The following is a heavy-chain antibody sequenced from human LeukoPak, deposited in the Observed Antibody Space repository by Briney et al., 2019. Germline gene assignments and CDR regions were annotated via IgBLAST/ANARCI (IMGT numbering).Heavy chain of an antibody. V-gene: IGHV1-69*13. D-gene: IGHD5-18*01. J-gene: IGHJ4*02. CDR2: IIPIFGTA. Sequence: SVKVSCKASGGTFSSYAISWVRQAPGQGLEWMGGIIPIFGTANYAQKFQGRVTITADESTSTAYMELSSLRSEDTAVYYCARGKFASSDTAMVFDYWGQGTLVTVSS. CDR3: ARGKFASSDTAMVFDY. CDR1: GGTFSSYA.